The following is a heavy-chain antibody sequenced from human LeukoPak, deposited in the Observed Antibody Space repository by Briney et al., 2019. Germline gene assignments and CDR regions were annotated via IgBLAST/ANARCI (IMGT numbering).Heavy chain of an antibody. CDR2: INHSGST. CDR1: GGSFSGYY. CDR3: ARADYYDSSYYYYYMDV. J-gene: IGHJ6*03. D-gene: IGHD3-22*01. Sequence: PSETLSLTCAVYGGSFSGYYWSWIRQPPGKGLEWIGEINHSGSTNYNPSLKSRVTISVDTSKNQFSLKLSSVTAADTAVYYCARADYYDSSYYYYYMDVWGKGTTVTVSS. V-gene: IGHV4-34*01.